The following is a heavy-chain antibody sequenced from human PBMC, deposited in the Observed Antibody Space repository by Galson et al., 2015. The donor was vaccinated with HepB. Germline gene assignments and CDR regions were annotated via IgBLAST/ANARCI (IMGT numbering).Heavy chain of an antibody. J-gene: IGHJ4*02. V-gene: IGHV3-53*01. CDR2: FHSDGDS. D-gene: IGHD4-11*01. CDR1: GFTVSGSY. Sequence: SLRLSCAASGFTVSGSYMSWVRQAPGKGLEWVSVFHSDGDSDYADSVKGRFTISRDNSKNPLYLQMNSLRAEDTAVYSCARDHFDYSNAIYYFDSWGQGTLVTVSS. CDR3: ARDHFDYSNAIYYFDS.